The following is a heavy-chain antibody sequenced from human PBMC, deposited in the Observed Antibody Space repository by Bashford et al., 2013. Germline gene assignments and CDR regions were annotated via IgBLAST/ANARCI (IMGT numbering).Heavy chain of an antibody. D-gene: IGHD2-2*01. V-gene: IGHV3-9*01. J-gene: IGHJ4*02. CDR2: ISWNSGSI. CDR1: GFTFDDYA. CDR3: AKDADQLVVPAAIDY. Sequence: GGSLRLSCAASGFTFDDYAMHWVRQAPGKGLEWVSGISWNSGSIGYADSVKGRFTISRDNAKNSLYLQMNSLRAEDTALYYCAKDADQLVVPAAIDYWGQGTLVTVSS.